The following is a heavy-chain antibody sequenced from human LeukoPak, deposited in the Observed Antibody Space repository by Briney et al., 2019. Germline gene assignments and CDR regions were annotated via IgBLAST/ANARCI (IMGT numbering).Heavy chain of an antibody. V-gene: IGHV4-61*02. CDR1: GGSISSGSYY. J-gene: IGHJ6*03. D-gene: IGHD1-26*01. CDR3: ARAVVGATLYYYYYYMDV. CDR2: IYTSGST. Sequence: PSQTLSLTCTVSGGSISSGSYYWSWIRQPAGKGLEWIGRIYTSGSTNYNPSLKSRVTISVDTSKNQFSLKLSSVTAADTAVYYCARAVVGATLYYYYYYMDVWGKGTTVTISS.